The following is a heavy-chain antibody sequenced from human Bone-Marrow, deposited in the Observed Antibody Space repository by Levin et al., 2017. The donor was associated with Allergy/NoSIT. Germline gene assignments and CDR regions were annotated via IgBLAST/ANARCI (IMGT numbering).Heavy chain of an antibody. CDR1: GFTFSSYW. CDR2: IKQDGSEK. CDR3: AKPPRTVGAPNWFDP. J-gene: IGHJ5*02. V-gene: IGHV3-7*01. Sequence: GESLKISCAASGFTFSSYWMGWVRQAPGKGLEWVANIKQDGSEKYYVDSVKGRFTIPRDNAKNSLFLQMNSLRVEDTAVYYCAKPPRTVGAPNWFDPWGQGTLVTVSS. D-gene: IGHD1-26*01.